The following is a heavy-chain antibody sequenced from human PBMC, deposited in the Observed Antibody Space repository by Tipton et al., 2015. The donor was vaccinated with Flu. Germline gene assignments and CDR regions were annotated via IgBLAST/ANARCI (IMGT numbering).Heavy chain of an antibody. D-gene: IGHD2-2*01. CDR3: ARLGADRAYQLLFSADDAFDI. CDR2: IKQDGSEK. J-gene: IGHJ3*02. V-gene: IGHV3-7*03. CDR1: GFTFSSYW. Sequence: SLRLSCAASGFTFSSYWMSWVRQAPGKGLEWVANIKQDGSEKYYVDSVKGRFTISRDNAKNSLYLQMNSLRAEDTAVYYCARLGADRAYQLLFSADDAFDIWGQGTMVTVSS.